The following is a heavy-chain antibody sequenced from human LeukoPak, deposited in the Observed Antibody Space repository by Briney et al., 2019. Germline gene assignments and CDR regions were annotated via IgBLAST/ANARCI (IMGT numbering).Heavy chain of an antibody. D-gene: IGHD2-15*01. CDR1: GFTFSSYA. CDR2: ISGSGGST. Sequence: GGSLRLSCAASGFTFSSYAMSWVRQAPGKGLEWVSAISGSGGSTYYADSVKGRFTISRDNSKNTLYLQMNSLRAEDTAVYYCAKRQAIGYCSGGSCYSPPIDYWGQGTLVTVSP. V-gene: IGHV3-23*01. J-gene: IGHJ4*02. CDR3: AKRQAIGYCSGGSCYSPPIDY.